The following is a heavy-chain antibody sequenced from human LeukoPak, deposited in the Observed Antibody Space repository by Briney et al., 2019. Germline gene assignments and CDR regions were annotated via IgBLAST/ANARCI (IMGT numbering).Heavy chain of an antibody. J-gene: IGHJ4*02. V-gene: IGHV3-21*01. CDR3: ASSYYDILTGYYRPGLFDY. CDR2: ISSSSSYI. CDR1: GFTFSSYS. D-gene: IGHD3-9*01. Sequence: SGGSLRLSCAASGFTFSSYSMNWVLQAPGKGLEWVSSISSSSSYIYYADSVKGRFTISRDNAKNSLYLQMNSLRAEDTAVYYCASSYYDILTGYYRPGLFDYWGQGTLVTVSS.